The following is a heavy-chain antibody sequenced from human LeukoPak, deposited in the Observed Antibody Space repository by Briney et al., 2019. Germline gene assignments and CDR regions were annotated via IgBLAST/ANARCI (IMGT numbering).Heavy chain of an antibody. D-gene: IGHD3-3*01. J-gene: IGHJ1*01. CDR2: IKSDGRK. V-gene: IGHV3-74*01. CDR3: ARAPSEIGGYYPEYFRH. CDR1: GFTFSTYW. Sequence: GGSLRLSCAASGFTFSTYWMHWVRQAPGKGLVWVSRIKSDGRKNYADSVKGRFTISRDNSKNTLSLRMNSLRPEDTGVYYCARAPSEIGGYYPEYFRHWGQGTLVSVSS.